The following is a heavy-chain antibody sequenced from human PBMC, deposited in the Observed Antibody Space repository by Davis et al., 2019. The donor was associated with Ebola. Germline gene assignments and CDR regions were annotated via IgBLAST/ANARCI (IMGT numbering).Heavy chain of an antibody. V-gene: IGHV1-69*13. CDR2: IIPIFRTA. Sequence: SVTLSCKASGGTFSSYAISWVRQAPGQGLEWMGGIIPIFRTANYAQKFQGRVTITADESTTTAYMELSSLRSEDTAVYYCARRKHYYDSSGYYFDYWGQGTLVTVSS. CDR3: ARRKHYYDSSGYYFDY. J-gene: IGHJ4*02. D-gene: IGHD3-22*01. CDR1: GGTFSSYA.